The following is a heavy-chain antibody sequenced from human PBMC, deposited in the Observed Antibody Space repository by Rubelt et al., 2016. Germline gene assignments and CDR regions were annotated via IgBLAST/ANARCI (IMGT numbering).Heavy chain of an antibody. J-gene: IGHJ3*02. CDR1: GGTFSSYA. CDR3: ARDFLEWSDAFDI. D-gene: IGHD3-3*01. Sequence: QVQLVQSGAEVKKSGASVKVSCKASGGTFSSYAISWVRQAPGQGLEWMGGLIRIFGTANYAQKFQGRVTITGDECTSTAYMELSSLRSEDTAVYYCARDFLEWSDAFDIWGQGTMVTVSS. CDR2: LIRIFGTA. V-gene: IGHV1-69*01.